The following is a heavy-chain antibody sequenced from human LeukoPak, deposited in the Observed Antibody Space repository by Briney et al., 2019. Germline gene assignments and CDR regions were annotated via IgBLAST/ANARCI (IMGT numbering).Heavy chain of an antibody. CDR1: GGSISDYY. V-gene: IGHV4-59*01. D-gene: IGHD5-12*01. J-gene: IGHJ4*02. CDR2: IYNSGIT. CDR3: ARGIAYSGCFDY. Sequence: KSSETLSLTCTVSGGSISDYYWSWIRQPPGKGLELIGYIYNSGITNYNPSLKSRVTISADTSKKQFSLKLSSVTAADTAVYYCARGIAYSGCFDYWGQGSLVTVSS.